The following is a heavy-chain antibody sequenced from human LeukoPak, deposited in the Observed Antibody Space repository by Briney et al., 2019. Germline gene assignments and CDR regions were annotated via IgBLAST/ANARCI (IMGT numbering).Heavy chain of an antibody. V-gene: IGHV3-49*04. D-gene: IGHD3-10*01. Sequence: GGSLRLSCTASGFTFGDYAMSWVRQAPGKGLEWVGFIRSKAYGGTTEYAASVKGRFTISRDDSKSIAYLQMNSLKTEDTAVYYCTRELGYGSGSYYNEGFWIYWGQGTLVTVSS. J-gene: IGHJ4*02. CDR3: TRELGYGSGSYYNEGFWIY. CDR2: IRSKAYGGTT. CDR1: GFTFGDYA.